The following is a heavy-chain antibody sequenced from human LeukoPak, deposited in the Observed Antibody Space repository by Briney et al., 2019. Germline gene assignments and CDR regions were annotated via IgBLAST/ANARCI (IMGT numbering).Heavy chain of an antibody. Sequence: GGSLRLSCLGSGFDFGRYSFNWVRQAPGKGLEWISYIFTSNDVKSYADSVRGRFTISRDSGKNSLFLHMNSLRVEDMAVYYCARDHKPESSLPYYYYYYYMDVWGKGTTVTVSS. CDR1: GFDFGRYS. J-gene: IGHJ6*03. CDR3: ARDHKPESSLPYYYYYYYMDV. V-gene: IGHV3-48*01. D-gene: IGHD2-21*01. CDR2: IFTSNDVK.